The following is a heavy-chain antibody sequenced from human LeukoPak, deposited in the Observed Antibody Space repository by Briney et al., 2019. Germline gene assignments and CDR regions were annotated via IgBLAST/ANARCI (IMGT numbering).Heavy chain of an antibody. V-gene: IGHV4-34*01. CDR2: INHSGST. J-gene: IGHJ6*02. CDR1: GGSFSGYY. Sequence: LETLSLTCAVYGGSFSGYYWSWIRQPPGKGLEWIGEINHSGSTNYNPSLKSRVTISVDTSKNQFSLKLSSVTAADTAVYYCSFEGQYHYYYGMDVWGQGNTVTVSS. CDR3: SFEGQYHYYYGMDV.